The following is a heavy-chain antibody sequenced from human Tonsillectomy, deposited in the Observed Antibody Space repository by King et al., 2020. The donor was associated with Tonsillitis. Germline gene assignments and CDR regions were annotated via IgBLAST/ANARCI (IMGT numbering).Heavy chain of an antibody. D-gene: IGHD3-10*01. V-gene: IGHV5-51*01. CDR2: IYPGDSDS. CDR3: AGLKAGRGGPDAFDI. Sequence: QLVQSGAEVKKPGESLKISCKGSGYSFTSYWIGWVRQMPGKGLEWMGIIYPGDSDSRYSPSFQGQVTLSADKSISTAYLQWSSLTASDTAMYYFAGLKAGRGGPDAFDIWGQGTMVTVSS. CDR1: GYSFTSYW. J-gene: IGHJ3*02.